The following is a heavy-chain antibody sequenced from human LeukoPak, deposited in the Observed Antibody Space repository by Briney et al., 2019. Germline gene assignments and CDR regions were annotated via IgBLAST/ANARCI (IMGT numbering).Heavy chain of an antibody. J-gene: IGHJ6*03. Sequence: GGSLRLSCAASGFTFSLYWMTWVRQAPGKGLEWVSYISSSGSTIYYADSVKGRFTIPRDNAKNSLYLQMNSLRAEDTAVYYCAKGVPPRYCSSTSCYSYYYMDVWGKGTTVTVSS. V-gene: IGHV3-11*01. D-gene: IGHD2-2*02. CDR2: ISSSGSTI. CDR3: AKGVPPRYCSSTSCYSYYYMDV. CDR1: GFTFSLYW.